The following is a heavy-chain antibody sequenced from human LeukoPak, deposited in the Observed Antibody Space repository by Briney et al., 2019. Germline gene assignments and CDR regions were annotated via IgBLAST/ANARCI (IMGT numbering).Heavy chain of an antibody. V-gene: IGHV3-7*01. CDR2: IDQDGTDR. D-gene: IGHD2-21*01. CDR3: VREAGSIEDF. CDR1: GFTFRTYW. J-gene: IGHJ4*02. Sequence: PGGSLRLSCAASGFTFRTYWMDWVRQPPGKGLEWVASIDQDGTDRYYVDSVTGRFTISRDNARSSLYLQMNSLRAEDTAVYFCVREAGSIEDFWGQGTQVTVSS.